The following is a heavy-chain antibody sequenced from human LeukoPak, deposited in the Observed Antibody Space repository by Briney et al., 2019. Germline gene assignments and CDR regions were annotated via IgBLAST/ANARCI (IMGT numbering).Heavy chain of an antibody. Sequence: PSETLSLTCTVSDYSISSGYCWGWLRPPPGKGLEWIGSIYHSGRTYFSPSLKSRVTISVDTSKNQFSLKLTSVTAADTAVYYCVRQGPEVVISFIAGGDYWGQGSLVTVSS. CDR2: IYHSGRT. J-gene: IGHJ4*02. CDR1: DYSISSGYC. CDR3: VRQGPEVVISFIAGGDY. D-gene: IGHD3-22*01. V-gene: IGHV4-38-2*02.